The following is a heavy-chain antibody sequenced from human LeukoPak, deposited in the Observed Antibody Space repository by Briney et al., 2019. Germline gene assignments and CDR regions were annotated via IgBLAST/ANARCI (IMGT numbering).Heavy chain of an antibody. CDR1: GGSISSSSYY. J-gene: IGHJ4*02. D-gene: IGHD6-19*01. V-gene: IGHV4-39*01. Sequence: PSETLSLTCTVSGGSISSSSYYWGWVRQPPGKGLDWIGSIYYGGSTYYNPSLKSRVTISVDTSKNQFSLRVRSVIVVDTAVYYCARLGYTSGLDYWGQGTLVTVSS. CDR3: ARLGYTSGLDY. CDR2: IYYGGST.